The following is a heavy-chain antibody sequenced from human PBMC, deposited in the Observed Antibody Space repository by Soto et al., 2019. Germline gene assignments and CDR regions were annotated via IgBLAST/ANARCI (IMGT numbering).Heavy chain of an antibody. D-gene: IGHD6-6*01. CDR2: INPIFGTA. Sequence: SVKVSCKASGGTFSSYAISWVRQAPGQGLEWMGGINPIFGTANYAQKFQGRVTITADESTSTAYMELSSLRSEDTAVYYCARDGGSSSSQYYYGMDVWGQGTTVTVSS. CDR3: ARDGGSSSSQYYYGMDV. V-gene: IGHV1-69*13. CDR1: GGTFSSYA. J-gene: IGHJ6*02.